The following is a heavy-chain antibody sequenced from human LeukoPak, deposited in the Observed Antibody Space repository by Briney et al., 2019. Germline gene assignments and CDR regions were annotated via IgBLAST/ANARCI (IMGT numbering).Heavy chain of an antibody. Sequence: ASVKVSCKASGYTFTSYGISWVRQAPGQGLEWMGWISAYNGNTKYAQKLQDRVTMTTDTSTSTAYMELRSLRSDDTAVYYCARDRSTMVRGVTYYYYGMDVWGQGTTVTVSS. J-gene: IGHJ6*02. CDR2: ISAYNGNT. CDR3: ARDRSTMVRGVTYYYYGMDV. CDR1: GYTFTSYG. D-gene: IGHD3-10*01. V-gene: IGHV1-18*01.